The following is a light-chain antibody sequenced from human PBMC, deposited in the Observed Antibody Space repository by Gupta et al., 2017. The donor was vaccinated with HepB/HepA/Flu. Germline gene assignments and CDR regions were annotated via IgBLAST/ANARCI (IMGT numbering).Light chain of an antibody. CDR3: AAWDDSLSAVV. CDR1: SSSFGGNY. Sequence: QSVLTQPPSASGTPGQRVTFSCSGSSSSFGGNYVYWYQQLPGPAPKLLIYRNNQRPSGAPDRFSGSKSGTSASLAISGLRSEDEADYYCAAWDDSLSAVVFGGGTKLTV. V-gene: IGLV1-47*01. CDR2: RNN. J-gene: IGLJ2*01.